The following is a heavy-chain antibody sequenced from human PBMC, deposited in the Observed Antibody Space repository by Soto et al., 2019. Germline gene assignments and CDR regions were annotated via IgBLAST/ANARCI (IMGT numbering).Heavy chain of an antibody. Sequence: ASVKVSCKASGYTFTSYGISWVRQPPGQGLEWMGWISAYNGNTNYAQKLQGRVTMTTDTSTSTAYMELRSLRSDDTAVYYCARGITMVRGVIPNYFDYWGQGTLVTVSS. J-gene: IGHJ4*02. D-gene: IGHD3-10*01. CDR1: GYTFTSYG. CDR3: ARGITMVRGVIPNYFDY. V-gene: IGHV1-18*01. CDR2: ISAYNGNT.